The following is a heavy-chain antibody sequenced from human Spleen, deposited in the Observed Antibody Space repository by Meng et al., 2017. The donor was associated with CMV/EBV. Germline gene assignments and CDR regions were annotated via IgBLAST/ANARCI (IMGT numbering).Heavy chain of an antibody. CDR2: IWYDGSNK. CDR3: ARNSIVGATPNWFDP. D-gene: IGHD1-26*01. Sequence: GGSLRLSCAASGFTFSSYGMHWVRQGPGKGLEWVAVIWYDGSNKYYADSVKGRFTISRDNSKNTLYLQMNSLRAEDTAVYYCARNSIVGATPNWFDPWGQGTLVTVSS. CDR1: GFTFSSYG. J-gene: IGHJ5*02. V-gene: IGHV3-33*01.